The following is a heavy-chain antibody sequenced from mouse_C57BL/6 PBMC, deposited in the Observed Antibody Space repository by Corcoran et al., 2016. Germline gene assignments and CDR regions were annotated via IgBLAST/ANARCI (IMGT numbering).Heavy chain of an antibody. D-gene: IGHD1-1*01. CDR2: INTYSGVP. CDR1: GYTFTTYG. Sequence: QIQLVQSGPELKKPGETVKISCKASGYTFTTYGMSWVKQAPGKGLKWMGWINTYSGVPTYADDFKGRFAFSLETSASTAYLQINNLKNEDTATYFCARPLFITTVPFAYWGQGTLVTVSA. CDR3: ARPLFITTVPFAY. V-gene: IGHV9-3*01. J-gene: IGHJ3*01.